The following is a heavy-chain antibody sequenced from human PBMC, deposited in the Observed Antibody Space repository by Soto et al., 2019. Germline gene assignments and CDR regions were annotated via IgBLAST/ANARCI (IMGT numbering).Heavy chain of an antibody. CDR1: GGTFSSYA. J-gene: IGHJ4*02. D-gene: IGHD3-16*01. Sequence: QVQLVQSGAEVKKPGSSVKVSCKASGGTFSSYAISWVRQAPGQGLEWMGGIIPIFGTANYAQKFQGRVTIPADECTSTAYMGLSSLRSEDTAVYYCARVGGGAHYFDYWGQGTLVTVSS. CDR2: IIPIFGTA. CDR3: ARVGGGAHYFDY. V-gene: IGHV1-69*01.